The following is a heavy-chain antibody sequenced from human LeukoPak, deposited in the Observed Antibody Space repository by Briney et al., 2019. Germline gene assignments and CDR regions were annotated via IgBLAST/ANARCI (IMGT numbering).Heavy chain of an antibody. Sequence: PGGSLRLSCSASGFTFSSYVMHWVRQAPGKGLEYVSAISSNGGSTYYADSVKGRFTISRDNSKNTLYLQISSMRAEDTAVYYFVEDPETCIGSGGAFEICGQGTMTTVSS. D-gene: IGHD1-26*01. J-gene: IGHJ3*02. CDR1: GFTFSSYV. CDR2: ISSNGGST. CDR3: VEDPETCIGSGGAFEI. V-gene: IGHV3-64D*06.